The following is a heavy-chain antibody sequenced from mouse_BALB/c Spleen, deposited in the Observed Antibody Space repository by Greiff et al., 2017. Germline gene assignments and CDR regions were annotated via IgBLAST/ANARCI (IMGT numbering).Heavy chain of an antibody. CDR2: IDPANGNT. D-gene: IGHD1-2*01. J-gene: IGHJ3*01. V-gene: IGHV14-3*02. Sequence: VQLQQSGAELVKPGASVKLSCTASGFNIKDTYMHWVKQRPEQGLEWIGRIDPANGNTKYDPKFQGKATITADTSSNTAYLQLSSLTSEDTAVYYCARGLTTATAWFAYWGQGTLVTVSA. CDR1: GFNIKDTY. CDR3: ARGLTTATAWFAY.